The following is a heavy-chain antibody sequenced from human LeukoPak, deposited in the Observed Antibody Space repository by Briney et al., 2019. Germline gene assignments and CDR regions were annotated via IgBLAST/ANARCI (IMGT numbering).Heavy chain of an antibody. CDR3: ARAGDPADAFDI. J-gene: IGHJ3*02. D-gene: IGHD2-21*01. V-gene: IGHV3-23*01. Sequence: GGSLRLSCAASGFTFSSYAMSWVRQAPGKGLKWVSTINDNGDGTYYADSVKGRFTISRDNSKNTLYLQMNSLRAEDTAVYYCARAGDPADAFDIWGQGTMVTVSS. CDR1: GFTFSSYA. CDR2: INDNGDGT.